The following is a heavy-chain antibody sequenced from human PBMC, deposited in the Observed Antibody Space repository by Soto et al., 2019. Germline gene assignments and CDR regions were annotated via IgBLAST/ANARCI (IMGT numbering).Heavy chain of an antibody. J-gene: IGHJ5*02. CDR2: IYHSGST. CDR3: ARQVVVAATGVRWFDP. Sequence: LSLTCPSSGVSISSGGYSWSWIRQPPGKGLEWIGYIYHSGSTYYNPSLKSRVTISVDRSKNQFSLKLSSVTAADTAVYYCARQVVVAATGVRWFDPWGQGNLVTGS. V-gene: IGHV4-30-2*01. CDR1: GVSISSGGYS. D-gene: IGHD2-15*01.